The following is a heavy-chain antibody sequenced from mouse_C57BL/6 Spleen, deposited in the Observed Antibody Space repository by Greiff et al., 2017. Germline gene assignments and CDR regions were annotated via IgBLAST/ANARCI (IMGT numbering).Heavy chain of an antibody. V-gene: IGHV1-64*01. CDR2: IHPNSGST. CDR1: GYTFTSYW. J-gene: IGHJ2*01. Sequence: QVQLQQPGAELVKPGASVKLSCNASGYTFTSYWMPWVKQRPGQGLELIGMIHPNSGSTNYNEKFKSKATLTVDKSSSTAYMPLSSLTSEDSAVYYCARLNDYDGFDYWGQGTTLTVSS. D-gene: IGHD2-4*01. CDR3: ARLNDYDGFDY.